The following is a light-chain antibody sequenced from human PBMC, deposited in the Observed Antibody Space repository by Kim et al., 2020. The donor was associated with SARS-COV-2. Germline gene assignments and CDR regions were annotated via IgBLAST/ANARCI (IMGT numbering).Light chain of an antibody. Sequence: QPVLTQSSSASASLGSSVKITCTLSSGHSSYIIAWHQQQPGKAPRYLMKLEGSGSYNKGSGVPDRFSGSSSGADRYLTIPNLQSEDEADYYCETWDSNIWVFGGGTQLTVL. V-gene: IGLV4-60*03. CDR3: ETWDSNIWV. J-gene: IGLJ3*02. CDR1: SGHSSYI. CDR2: LEGSGSY.